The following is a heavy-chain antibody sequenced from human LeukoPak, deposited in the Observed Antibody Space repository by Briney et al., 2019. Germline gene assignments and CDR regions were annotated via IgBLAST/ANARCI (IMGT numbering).Heavy chain of an antibody. D-gene: IGHD3-10*01. V-gene: IGHV4-34*01. Sequence: KPSETLSLTCAVYGGSFSDYYWTWIRQSPGKGLEWIGAINHSGATTYNPSLKSRVTISVDTSKNQFSLKVRSVTAADTAVYYCARRVRGVIISFYYYNGMDVWGQGTTVTVSS. CDR2: INHSGAT. CDR3: ARRVRGVIISFYYYNGMDV. CDR1: GGSFSDYY. J-gene: IGHJ6*02.